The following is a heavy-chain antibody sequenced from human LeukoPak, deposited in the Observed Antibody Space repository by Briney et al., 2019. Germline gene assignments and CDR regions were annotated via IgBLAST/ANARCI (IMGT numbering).Heavy chain of an antibody. CDR1: GGSFSGYY. V-gene: IGHV4-59*01. CDR2: IYYTGT. J-gene: IGHJ5*02. CDR3: ARGSSGNIVVVPAVAGPNWFDP. D-gene: IGHD2-2*01. Sequence: SETLSLTCAVYGGSFSGYYWSWIRQSPGKGLEWIGYIYYTGTSYNPSLKSRVTISADTSKNQFSLNLSSVTAADTAVYYCARGSSGNIVVVPAVAGPNWFDPWGQGTLVTVSS.